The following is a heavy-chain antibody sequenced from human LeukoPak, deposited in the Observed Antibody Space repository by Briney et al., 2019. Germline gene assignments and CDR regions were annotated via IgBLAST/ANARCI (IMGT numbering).Heavy chain of an antibody. Sequence: SETLSLTCSVSGGSISSDSWSWIRQPPGKGLEWIGYISYIGSTNYNPSLKSRVTISVDTSKNQFSLKLSSVTAADTAVYYCARLTGDYYYYYMDVWGKGTTVTISS. V-gene: IGHV4-59*01. D-gene: IGHD7-27*01. CDR3: ARLTGDYYYYYMDV. CDR2: ISYIGST. J-gene: IGHJ6*03. CDR1: GGSISSDS.